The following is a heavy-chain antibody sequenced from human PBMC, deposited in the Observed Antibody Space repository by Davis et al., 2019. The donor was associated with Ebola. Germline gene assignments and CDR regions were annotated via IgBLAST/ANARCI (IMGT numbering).Heavy chain of an antibody. CDR1: GFTFDDYA. Sequence: GGSLRPSCAASGFTFDDYAIHWVRHAPGKGLEWVSGITWNSDTIRYADSVKGRFTISRDNAKNSLYLQMNSLRPEDTALYYCARVGGRYLDWLPLDYWGQGTLVTVSS. CDR3: ARVGGRYLDWLPLDY. CDR2: ITWNSDTI. J-gene: IGHJ4*02. D-gene: IGHD3-9*01. V-gene: IGHV3-9*01.